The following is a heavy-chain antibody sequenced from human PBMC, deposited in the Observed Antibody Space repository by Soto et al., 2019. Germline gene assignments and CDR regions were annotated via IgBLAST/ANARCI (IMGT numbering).Heavy chain of an antibody. D-gene: IGHD3-3*01. Sequence: SETLSLTCAVYGGSFSGYYWSWIRQPPGKGLEWIGEINHSGSTNYNPSLKSRVTISVDTSKNQFSLKLSSVTTADTAVYYCARGAIPSDFWSGYYALPTHDYYYYGMDVWGQGTTVTVSS. CDR1: GGSFSGYY. CDR3: ARGAIPSDFWSGYYALPTHDYYYYGMDV. J-gene: IGHJ6*02. CDR2: INHSGST. V-gene: IGHV4-34*01.